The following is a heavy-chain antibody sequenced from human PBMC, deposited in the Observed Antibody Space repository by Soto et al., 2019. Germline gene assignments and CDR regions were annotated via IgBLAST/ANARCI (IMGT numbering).Heavy chain of an antibody. CDR3: ASGKSQMTQDRMGFYYYMDV. Sequence: QVQLVQSGAEVKKPGSSVRISCAASGATFNDYTFTWVRRAPGQGLEWMGRVIPLLDASNYAEKFQDRATITADRSTSTVDMELSGLKSEDSAIYYCASGKSQMTQDRMGFYYYMDVWGKGTTVTVSS. CDR2: VIPLLDAS. CDR1: GATFNDYT. D-gene: IGHD2-15*01. V-gene: IGHV1-69*08. J-gene: IGHJ6*03.